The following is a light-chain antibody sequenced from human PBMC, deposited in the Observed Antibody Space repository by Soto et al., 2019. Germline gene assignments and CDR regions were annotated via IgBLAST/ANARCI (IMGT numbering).Light chain of an antibody. J-gene: IGKJ1*01. V-gene: IGKV1D-16*01. CDR2: ATS. CDR3: QKYDSAPT. CDR1: QSIRNW. Sequence: DVQMTQSPSSLSASVGDRVTITCRASQSIRNWLAWYQQKPGKAPKSLIYATSTLQTGVPSRFSGSGSGTDFTLTISSLQPEDVASYYCQKYDSAPTFGPGTKVEIK.